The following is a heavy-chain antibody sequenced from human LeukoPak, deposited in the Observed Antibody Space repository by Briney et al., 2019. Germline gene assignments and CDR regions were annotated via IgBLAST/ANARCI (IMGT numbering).Heavy chain of an antibody. V-gene: IGHV4-59*12. D-gene: IGHD6-13*01. CDR3: ACSPIAAAGFDP. J-gene: IGHJ5*02. CDR2: IYYSGST. CDR1: GGSISSYY. Sequence: SETLSLTCTVSGGSISSYYWSWIRQPPGKGLEWIGYIYYSGSTNYNPSLKSRVTISVDTSKNQFSLKLSSVTAADTAVYYCACSPIAAAGFDPWGQGTLVTVSS.